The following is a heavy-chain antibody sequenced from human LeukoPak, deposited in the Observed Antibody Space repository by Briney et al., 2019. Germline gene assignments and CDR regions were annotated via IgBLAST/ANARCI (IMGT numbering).Heavy chain of an antibody. D-gene: IGHD3-3*01. V-gene: IGHV1-2*02. CDR1: GYTFTGYY. J-gene: IGHJ5*02. Sequence: ASVKVSCKASGYTFTGYYMHWVRQAPGQGLEWMGWINPNSSGTNYAQKVQGRVTMTRDTSISTAYMELSRLRSDDTAVYYGARARFSRLSPFDPWGQGTLVTVSS. CDR2: INPNSSGT. CDR3: ARARFSRLSPFDP.